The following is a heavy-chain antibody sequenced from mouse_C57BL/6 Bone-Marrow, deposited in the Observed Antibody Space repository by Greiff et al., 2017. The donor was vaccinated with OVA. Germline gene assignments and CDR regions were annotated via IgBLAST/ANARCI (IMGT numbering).Heavy chain of an antibody. J-gene: IGHJ3*01. CDR1: GYTFTNYW. V-gene: IGHV1-63*01. CDR3: ARIYYGRGFAY. Sequence: VQRVESGAELVRPGTSVKMSCKASGYTFTNYWIGWAKQRPGHGLEWIGDIYPGGGYTNYNEKFKGKATLTADKSSSTAYMQFSSLTSEDSAIYYCARIYYGRGFAYWGQGTLVTVSA. CDR2: IYPGGGYT. D-gene: IGHD1-1*01.